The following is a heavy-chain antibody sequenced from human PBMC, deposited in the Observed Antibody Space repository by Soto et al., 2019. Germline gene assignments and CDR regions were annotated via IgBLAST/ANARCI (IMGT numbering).Heavy chain of an antibody. CDR3: ARVSPTYGDYVPFYYYYGMDV. Sequence: PSETLSLTCAGYGGSFSGYYWSWIRQPPGKGLEWIGEINHSGSTNYNPSLKSRVTISVDTSKNQFSLKLSSVTAADTAVYYCARVSPTYGDYVPFYYYYGMDVWGQGTTVTVSS. D-gene: IGHD4-17*01. V-gene: IGHV4-34*01. CDR2: INHSGST. J-gene: IGHJ6*02. CDR1: GGSFSGYY.